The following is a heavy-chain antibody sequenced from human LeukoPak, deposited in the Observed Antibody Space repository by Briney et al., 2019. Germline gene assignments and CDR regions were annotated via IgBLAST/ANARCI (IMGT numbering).Heavy chain of an antibody. D-gene: IGHD1-26*01. J-gene: IGHJ4*02. Sequence: EASVKVSCKASGYTFIDYAIHWVRQAPGQRLEWMGWINAGDGNTRYSQHFQGRLTVTRDTSASTAYMELSSLRSEDTAVYYCALGAYDYWGQGTLVTVSS. CDR2: INAGDGNT. CDR3: ALGAYDY. V-gene: IGHV1-3*01. CDR1: GYTFIDYA.